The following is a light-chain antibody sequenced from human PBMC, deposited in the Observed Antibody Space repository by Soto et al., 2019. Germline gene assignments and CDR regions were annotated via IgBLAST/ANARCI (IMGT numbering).Light chain of an antibody. J-gene: IGKJ4*01. CDR1: QSVSNY. CDR3: QQLHTYLLT. V-gene: IGKV1-39*01. Sequence: DTQMTQSPSSLSASVGDSVTITCRASQSVSNYLNWYQQKSGTAPKLLVYGASSLQSGVPSRFSGSGAGTDFTLTISNLQPEDFATYYCQQLHTYLLTFGGGTKVQIK. CDR2: GAS.